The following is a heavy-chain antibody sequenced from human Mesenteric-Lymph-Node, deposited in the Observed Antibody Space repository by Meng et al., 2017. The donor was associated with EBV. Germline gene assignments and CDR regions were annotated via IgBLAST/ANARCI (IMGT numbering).Heavy chain of an antibody. CDR2: IYYTGNI. V-gene: IGHV4-39*07. CDR1: GYSTINSSRY. Sequence: QLQLQESGPGLVEPSETLSLTGMGSGYSTINSSRYWGWIRQPPGKGLEWIANIYYTGNIYYNPSLKSRVAMSIDTSKNQLSLKLSSVTPEDTALYYCATSVGCGGDCYSLHFDYWGQGTLVTVSS. J-gene: IGHJ4*02. CDR3: ATSVGCGGDCYSLHFDY. D-gene: IGHD2-21*02.